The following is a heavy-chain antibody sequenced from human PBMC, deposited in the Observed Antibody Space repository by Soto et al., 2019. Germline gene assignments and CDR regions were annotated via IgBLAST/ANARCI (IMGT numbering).Heavy chain of an antibody. V-gene: IGHV3-53*01. CDR2: LYSGGTT. CDR1: GFNFIRKY. J-gene: IGHJ4*02. CDR3: ARESEDLTSNFDY. Sequence: EVQLVESGGGLIQPGGSLRLSCAASGFNFIRKYMIWVRQAPGKGLEWVSILYSGGTTYYADSVKGRFTISRDNAKNSVYLEMNSLSAEDTAVYYCARESEDLTSNFDYWGQGTLVTVSS.